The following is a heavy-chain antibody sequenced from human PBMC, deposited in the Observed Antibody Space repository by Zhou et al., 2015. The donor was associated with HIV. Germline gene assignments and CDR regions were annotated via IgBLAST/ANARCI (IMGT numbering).Heavy chain of an antibody. CDR2: ISTYNGNT. Sequence: QVQLVQSGAEVKKPGASVKVSCKTSGYTFTSYGINWVRQAPGQGLEWMGWISTYNGNTKYAQKFQGRVTMTTDTSTSTVYMELRSLRSDDTAVFYCARGFLGPYYDSSGYLDAFDIWGQGTMVTVSS. D-gene: IGHD3-22*01. V-gene: IGHV1-18*04. CDR1: GYTFTSYG. J-gene: IGHJ3*02. CDR3: ARGFLGPYYDSSGYLDAFDI.